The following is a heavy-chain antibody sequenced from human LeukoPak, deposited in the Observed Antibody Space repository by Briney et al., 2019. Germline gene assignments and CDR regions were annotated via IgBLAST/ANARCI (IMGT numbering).Heavy chain of an antibody. CDR1: GFTFSSYA. V-gene: IGHV3-23*01. D-gene: IGHD3-10*01. Sequence: GGSLRLSCAASGFTFSSYAMSWVRQAPGKGLEWVSAISGSGGSTYYADSVKGRFTISRDNSKNTLYLQMNSLRAEDTAVYYCARDRYGSGSLDYWGQGTLVTVSS. CDR3: ARDRYGSGSLDY. J-gene: IGHJ4*02. CDR2: ISGSGGST.